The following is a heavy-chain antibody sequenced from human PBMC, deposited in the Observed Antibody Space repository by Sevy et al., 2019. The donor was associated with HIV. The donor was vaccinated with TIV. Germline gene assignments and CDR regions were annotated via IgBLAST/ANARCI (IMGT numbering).Heavy chain of an antibody. D-gene: IGHD2-2*01. CDR3: ARDTSIVVVPAAMMAYYYGMDV. Sequence: VKVSCKASGGTFSSYAISWVRQAPGQGLEWMGGIIPIFGTANYAQKFQGRVTITADESTSTAYMELSSLRSEDTAVYYCARDTSIVVVPAAMMAYYYGMDVWGQGTTVTVSS. CDR2: IIPIFGTA. CDR1: GGTFSSYA. V-gene: IGHV1-69*13. J-gene: IGHJ6*02.